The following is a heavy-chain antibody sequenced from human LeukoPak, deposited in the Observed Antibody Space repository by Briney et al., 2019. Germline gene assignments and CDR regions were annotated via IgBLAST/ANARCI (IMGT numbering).Heavy chain of an antibody. D-gene: IGHD4-17*01. CDR3: ATRSWTTVTGFDY. CDR2: FDPEDGET. V-gene: IGHV1-24*01. CDR1: GYTLTELS. Sequence: ASVTVSFKVSGYTLTELSMHWVRQAPGKGSERMGGFDPEDGETIYAQKFQGRVTMTEDTSTDTAYMELSSLRSEDTAVYYCATRSWTTVTGFDYWGQGTLVTVSS. J-gene: IGHJ4*02.